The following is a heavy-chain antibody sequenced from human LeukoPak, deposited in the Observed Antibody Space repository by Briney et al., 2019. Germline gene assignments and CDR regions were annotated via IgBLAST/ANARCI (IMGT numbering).Heavy chain of an antibody. D-gene: IGHD6-13*01. Sequence: SETLSLTCTVSGGSISSYYWSWIRQPPGKGLEWIGYIYYSGSTNYNPSLKSRVTISVDTSKNQFSLKLSSVTAADTAVYYCARGKAAAGTGVYNWFDPWGQGTLVTVSS. CDR3: ARGKAAAGTGVYNWFDP. CDR1: GGSISSYY. J-gene: IGHJ5*02. V-gene: IGHV4-59*01. CDR2: IYYSGST.